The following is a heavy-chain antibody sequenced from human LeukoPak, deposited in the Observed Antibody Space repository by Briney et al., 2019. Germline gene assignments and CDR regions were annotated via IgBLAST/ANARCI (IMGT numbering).Heavy chain of an antibody. D-gene: IGHD3-10*01. V-gene: IGHV3-15*01. CDR3: TTDGD. CDR1: GFTFSNAW. Sequence: GGSLRLSCAASGFTFSNAWMSWVRQAPGKGLEWVSRIKSKTDGGTTDYAAPVKGRFTISRDDSKNTLYLQMNSLKTEDTAVYYCTTDGDWGQGTLVTVSS. J-gene: IGHJ4*02. CDR2: IKSKTDGGTT.